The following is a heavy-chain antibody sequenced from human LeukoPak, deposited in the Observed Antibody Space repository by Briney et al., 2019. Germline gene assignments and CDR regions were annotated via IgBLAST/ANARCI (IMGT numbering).Heavy chain of an antibody. CDR1: GYTFTGYS. CDR3: ARGGTYNWFDP. D-gene: IGHD3-16*01. J-gene: IGHJ5*02. CDR2: INPNSGGT. Sequence: ASVKVSCTASGYTFTGYSFHWVGQAPGQGLEWMGWINPNSGGTNYAQKFQGRVTVTRDTSISTTYMELSSLRSDDTAVYFCARGGTYNWFDPWGQGTLVTVSS. V-gene: IGHV1-2*02.